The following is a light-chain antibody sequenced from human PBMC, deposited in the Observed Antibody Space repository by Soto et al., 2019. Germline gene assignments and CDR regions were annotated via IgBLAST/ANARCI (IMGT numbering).Light chain of an antibody. V-gene: IGLV2-11*01. CDR1: SSDVGGYKY. Sequence: QSALTQPRSVSGSPGQSVTISCTGTSSDVGGYKYVSWYQQHPGRAPKLMIYDVIKRPSGVPDRFSGSKSGNTASLTISGLQAKDEADYYCCSYAASYTWVFGGGTKLTVL. J-gene: IGLJ3*02. CDR3: CSYAASYTWV. CDR2: DVI.